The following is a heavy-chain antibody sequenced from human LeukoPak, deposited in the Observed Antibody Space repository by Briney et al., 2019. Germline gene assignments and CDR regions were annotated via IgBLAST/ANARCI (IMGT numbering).Heavy chain of an antibody. J-gene: IGHJ4*02. CDR3: ARGAWTAYYFDY. D-gene: IGHD3/OR15-3a*01. CDR2: ISWHSDSI. CDR1: GFTFHDYA. Sequence: GGSLRLSCAASGFTFHDYAMHWVRQPPGKGLEWVSGISWHSDSIGYADSVKGRFTISRDNAKNTLYLQMNSLRAEDTAVYYCARGAWTAYYFDYWGQGTLVTVSS. V-gene: IGHV3-9*01.